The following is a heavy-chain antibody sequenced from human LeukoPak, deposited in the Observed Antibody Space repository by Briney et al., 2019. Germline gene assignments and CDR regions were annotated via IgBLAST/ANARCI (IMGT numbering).Heavy chain of an antibody. Sequence: PGGSLRLSCEASGFTFSTYGMHWVRQAPGKGLEWVAGISNGGSYKYYADSVKGRFTISRDNSRNTLYLQMNSLRPDDTALYYCAKPRGGDSWAVDTWGQGTMVAVSS. CDR3: AKPRGGDSWAVDT. V-gene: IGHV3-30*18. CDR2: ISNGGSYK. CDR1: GFTFSTYG. D-gene: IGHD2-21*02. J-gene: IGHJ3*02.